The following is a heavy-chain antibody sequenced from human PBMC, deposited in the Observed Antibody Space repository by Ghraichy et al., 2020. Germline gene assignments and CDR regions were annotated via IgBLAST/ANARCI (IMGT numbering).Heavy chain of an antibody. V-gene: IGHV3-48*03. D-gene: IGHD3-16*01. CDR1: GFTFRNYE. J-gene: IGHJ5*02. CDR3: ARGLLYDNRWGSPP. Sequence: GESLNISCVTSGFTFRNYEMNWVRQAPGKGLEWLSYIHIGGTTIYYADSVRGRFNISRDDARTSLFLQMNRLTAEDSAVYYCARGLLYDNRWGSPPWGQGILVTVSS. CDR2: IHIGGTTI.